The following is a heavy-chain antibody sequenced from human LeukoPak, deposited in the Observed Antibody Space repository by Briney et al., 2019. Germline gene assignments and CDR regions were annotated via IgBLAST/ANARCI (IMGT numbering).Heavy chain of an antibody. J-gene: IGHJ3*02. V-gene: IGHV3-48*03. Sequence: PGGSLRLSCAASGFIFSSYEMNWVRQAPGKGLEWVSYISSSGSTIYYADSVKGRFTISRDNAKNSLYLQMNSLRAEDTAVYYCALGPSYCGGDCYSAGAFDIWGQGTMVTVSS. CDR1: GFIFSSYE. D-gene: IGHD2-21*02. CDR3: ALGPSYCGGDCYSAGAFDI. CDR2: ISSSGSTI.